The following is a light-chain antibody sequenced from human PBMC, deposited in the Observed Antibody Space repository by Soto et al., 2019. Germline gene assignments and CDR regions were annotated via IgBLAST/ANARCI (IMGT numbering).Light chain of an antibody. CDR1: SEHSSYA. J-gene: IGLJ2*01. Sequence: QSVLTQSPSASASLGASVKLTCTLSSEHSSYAIAWHQQHPEKGPRYLMKLNSAGSHSKGDGIPDRFSGSSSVAERYLTISSLQSEDEADYYCQTWGTGIQVFGGGTKLTVL. V-gene: IGLV4-69*01. CDR3: QTWGTGIQV. CDR2: LNSAGSH.